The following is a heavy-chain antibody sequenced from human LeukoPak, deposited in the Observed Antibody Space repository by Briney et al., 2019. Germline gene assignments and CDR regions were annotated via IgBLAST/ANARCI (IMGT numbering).Heavy chain of an antibody. CDR3: VTAGLEVPT. CDR2: ISSNGGST. D-gene: IGHD3-3*01. J-gene: IGHJ3*01. V-gene: IGHV3-64D*06. CDR1: GXTFSRYA. Sequence: QSGGSLRLSCSVSGXTFSRYAMHWVRQAPGKGLEYVSAISSNGGSTYYADSVKGRFTISRDNSKNTLYLQMSSLRTADTAVYYCVTAGLEVPTWGQGTMVTVSS.